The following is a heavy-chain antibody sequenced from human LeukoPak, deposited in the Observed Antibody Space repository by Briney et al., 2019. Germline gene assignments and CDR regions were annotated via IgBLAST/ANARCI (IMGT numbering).Heavy chain of an antibody. D-gene: IGHD3-16*01. J-gene: IGHJ4*02. Sequence: GGSLRLSCAASGFTFSSYAMSWVRQAPGKGLEWVSAISSSGGSTYYADSVKGRFIISRDNSKNTLYLQMNSLRAEDTAVYYCAKDLIMITFGEGGFDYWGQGTLVTVSS. CDR2: ISSSGGST. CDR3: AKDLIMITFGEGGFDY. V-gene: IGHV3-23*01. CDR1: GFTFSSYA.